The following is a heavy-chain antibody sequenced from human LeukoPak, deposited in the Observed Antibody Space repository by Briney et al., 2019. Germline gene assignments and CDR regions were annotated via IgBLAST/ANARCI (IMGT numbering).Heavy chain of an antibody. D-gene: IGHD6-19*01. CDR2: IKQDGSEK. Sequence: GGSLRLSCAASGFTFSSYWMSWVRQAPGKGLEWVANIKQDGSEKYYVDSVKGRFTISRDNAKNSLFLQMSSLRAEDTAVYFCARGVPSGVDYFDYWGQGTLVAVSS. J-gene: IGHJ4*02. CDR1: GFTFSSYW. V-gene: IGHV3-7*01. CDR3: ARGVPSGVDYFDY.